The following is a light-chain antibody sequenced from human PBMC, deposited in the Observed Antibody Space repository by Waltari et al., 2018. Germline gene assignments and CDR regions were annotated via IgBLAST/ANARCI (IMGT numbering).Light chain of an antibody. CDR3: QVWDANTDPGV. J-gene: IGLJ1*01. CDR1: NIESKS. Sequence: SYVLTQPPSVSVAPGETARITCGGNNIESKSVHWYRQRPGQAPVVVHSYDNDRAAGFPGLCSGSNSGNTATLTISRVEAGDEADYYCQVWDANTDPGVFGTGTEVTVL. V-gene: IGLV3-21*01. CDR2: YDN.